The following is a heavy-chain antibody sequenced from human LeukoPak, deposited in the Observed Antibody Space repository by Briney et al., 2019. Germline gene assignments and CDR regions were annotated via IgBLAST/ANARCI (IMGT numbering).Heavy chain of an antibody. V-gene: IGHV3-73*01. J-gene: IGHJ4*02. Sequence: GGSLRLSCAASGFTFSGSAMHWVRQASGKGLEWVGRIRSKANSYATAYAASVKGRFTISRDDSKNTAYLQMNSLKTEDTAVYYCTRLGYGSGSYSPHDCWGQGTLVTVYS. CDR2: IRSKANSYAT. CDR3: TRLGYGSGSYSPHDC. CDR1: GFTFSGSA. D-gene: IGHD3-10*01.